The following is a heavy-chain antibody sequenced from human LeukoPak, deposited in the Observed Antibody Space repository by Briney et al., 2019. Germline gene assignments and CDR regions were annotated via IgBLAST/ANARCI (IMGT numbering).Heavy chain of an antibody. CDR3: ARGADHGGSYYPD. D-gene: IGHD3-10*01. J-gene: IGHJ4*02. CDR2: MKTDGTRI. CDR1: GFRFSNSW. Sequence: GGSLRLSCAASGFRFSNSWMYWVRQGPGKGPVWVSRMKTDGTRIEYADSVKGRFTISRDNAKNTLFLQMSSLRVEDTAVYYCARGADHGGSYYPDWGQGTLVTVSS. V-gene: IGHV3-74*01.